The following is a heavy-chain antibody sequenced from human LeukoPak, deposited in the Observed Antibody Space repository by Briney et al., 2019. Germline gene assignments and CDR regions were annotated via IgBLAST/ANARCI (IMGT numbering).Heavy chain of an antibody. CDR3: ARGGATAAGPFDY. V-gene: IGHV3-7*03. Sequence: PGGSLRLSCAASGFTFSNYWMTWVRQAPGKGLEWVANIKQDGSEKFYVDSVKGRFTISRDNAENPLFLQMNSLRAEDTAMYYCARGGATAAGPFDYWGQGTLVTVSS. D-gene: IGHD6-13*01. CDR1: GFTFSNYW. CDR2: IKQDGSEK. J-gene: IGHJ4*02.